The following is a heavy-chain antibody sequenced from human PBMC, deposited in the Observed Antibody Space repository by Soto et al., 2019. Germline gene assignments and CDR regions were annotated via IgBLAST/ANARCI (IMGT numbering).Heavy chain of an antibody. V-gene: IGHV3-30*18. Sequence: GGSLRLSCAASGFTFSSYGMRWVRQAPGKGLEWVAVISYDGSNKYYADSVKGRFTISRDNSKNTLYLQMNSLRAEDTPVYYCAKDQSPYGYDFWSGYYKFYYYYGMDVWVQGTTVTVS. CDR2: ISYDGSNK. CDR3: AKDQSPYGYDFWSGYYKFYYYYGMDV. D-gene: IGHD3-3*01. J-gene: IGHJ6*02. CDR1: GFTFSSYG.